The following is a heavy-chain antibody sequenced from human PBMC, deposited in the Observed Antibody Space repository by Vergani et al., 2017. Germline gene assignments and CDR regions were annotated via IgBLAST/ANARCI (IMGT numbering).Heavy chain of an antibody. Sequence: EVQLLESGGGLVKPGGSLRLSCAASGFTFSSYSMNWVRQAPGKGLEWVSSISSSSSYIYYADSVKGRFTISRDNAKNSLYLQMNSLRAEDTAVYYCARDQPLLWFGEGSGFFDYWGQGTLVTVSS. CDR1: GFTFSSYS. CDR3: ARDQPLLWFGEGSGFFDY. D-gene: IGHD3-10*01. V-gene: IGHV3-21*01. J-gene: IGHJ4*02. CDR2: ISSSSSYI.